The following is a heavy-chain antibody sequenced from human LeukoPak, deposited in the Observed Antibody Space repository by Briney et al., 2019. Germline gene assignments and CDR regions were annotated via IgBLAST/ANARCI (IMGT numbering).Heavy chain of an antibody. J-gene: IGHJ3*02. CDR3: ARGGYYYDSSGYYYRAFDI. CDR1: GGSISSYH. V-gene: IGHV4-59*08. CDR2: IYYSGST. Sequence: SETLSLTCTVSGGSISSYHWSWIRQPPGKGLEWIGYIYYSGSTNYNPSLKSRVTISVDKSKNQFSLKLSSVTAADTAVYYCARGGYYYDSSGYYYRAFDIWGQGTMVTVSS. D-gene: IGHD3-22*01.